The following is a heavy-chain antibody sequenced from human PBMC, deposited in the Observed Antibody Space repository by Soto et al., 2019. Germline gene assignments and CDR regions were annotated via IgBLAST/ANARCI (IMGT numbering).Heavy chain of an antibody. D-gene: IGHD1-26*01. Sequence: GESLKISCKGSGYSFTTYWLALVRQMPGKGLEWMGIIYPGDSDARYSPSFKRQVTFSADKSITTAYLQWSSLKASDTAMYYCATGNGAAHDYYYGMDVSGQGTTVT. CDR1: GYSFTTYW. CDR2: IYPGDSDA. CDR3: ATGNGAAHDYYYGMDV. V-gene: IGHV5-51*01. J-gene: IGHJ6*02.